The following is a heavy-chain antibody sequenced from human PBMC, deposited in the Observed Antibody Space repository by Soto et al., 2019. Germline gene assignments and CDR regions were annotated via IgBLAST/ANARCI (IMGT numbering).Heavy chain of an antibody. V-gene: IGHV3-7*03. CDR1: GFTFSSYW. CDR3: ARDRSASYDFWCGDDY. CDR2: IKQDGSEK. J-gene: IGHJ4*02. Sequence: EVQLVESGGGLVQPGGSLRLSCAASGFTFSSYWMSWVRQAPGKGLEWVANIKQDGSEKYDLDSVKGRFTISRDNAKSSLYRELNSLRAGDTAVYYCARDRSASYDFWCGDDYWGQGTLVTVSS. D-gene: IGHD3-3*01.